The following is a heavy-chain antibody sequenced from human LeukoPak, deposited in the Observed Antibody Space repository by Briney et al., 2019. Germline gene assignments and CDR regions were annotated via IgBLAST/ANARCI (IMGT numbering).Heavy chain of an antibody. Sequence: SVKVSCKASVGTFSIYATSWVTQAPGQGLEWMGGIIPILGIATYAQKFQVRTTITADKSTSKAYVEQSSLRSEDTAVYYCARDTMVRGANLDYWGQGTLVTVSS. V-gene: IGHV1-69*10. J-gene: IGHJ4*02. CDR2: IIPILGIA. CDR1: VGTFSIYA. D-gene: IGHD3-10*01. CDR3: ARDTMVRGANLDY.